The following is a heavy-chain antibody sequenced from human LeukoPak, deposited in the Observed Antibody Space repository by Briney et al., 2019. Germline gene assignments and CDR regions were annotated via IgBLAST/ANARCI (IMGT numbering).Heavy chain of an antibody. Sequence: GGSLRLSCAASGFTFSSYSMNWVRQAPGKGLEWVSSISSSSSYIYYADSVKGRFTISRDNAKNSLYLQMNSLRAEDTAVYHCANTYGGSSAYYFDYWGQGTLVTVSS. CDR1: GFTFSSYS. D-gene: IGHD1-26*01. CDR3: ANTYGGSSAYYFDY. J-gene: IGHJ4*02. CDR2: ISSSSSYI. V-gene: IGHV3-21*01.